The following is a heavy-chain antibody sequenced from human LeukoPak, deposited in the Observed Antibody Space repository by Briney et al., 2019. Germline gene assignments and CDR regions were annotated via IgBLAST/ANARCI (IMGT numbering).Heavy chain of an antibody. CDR3: ASFAGYCSSTSCSNWFDP. D-gene: IGHD2-2*01. CDR1: GGTFSSYA. CDR2: IIPILGIA. V-gene: IGHV1-69*04. J-gene: IGHJ5*02. Sequence: ASVKVSCKASGGTFSSYAMSWVRPAPGQGLEWMGRIIPILGIANYAQKFQGRVTITADKSTSTAYMELSSLRSEDTAVYYCASFAGYCSSTSCSNWFDPWGQGTLVTVSS.